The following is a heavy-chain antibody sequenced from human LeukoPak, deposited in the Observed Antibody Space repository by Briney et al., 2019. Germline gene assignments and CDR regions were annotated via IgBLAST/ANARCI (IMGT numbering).Heavy chain of an antibody. J-gene: IGHJ5*02. CDR3: ARFERESGPFDA. CDR2: ISAYNGNT. CDR1: GYIFTSYG. Sequence: ASVKVSCKASGYIFTSYGISWVRQAPGQGLQWMGWISAYNGNTNYAQKLQGRVTMTTDTSTSTAYMEPRSMRSDDTTLYYCARFERESGPFDAGGQATLVTVSS. D-gene: IGHD2-15*01. V-gene: IGHV1-18*01.